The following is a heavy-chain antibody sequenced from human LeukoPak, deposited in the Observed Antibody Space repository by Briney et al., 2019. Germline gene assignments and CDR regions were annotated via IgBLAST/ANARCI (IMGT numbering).Heavy chain of an antibody. CDR1: GGSISSGGYY. J-gene: IGHJ4*02. CDR2: IYYSGST. D-gene: IGHD3-22*01. Sequence: SQTLSLTCAVSGGSISSGGYYWSWIRQHPGKGLEWIGYIYYSGSTYYNPSLKSRVTISVDTSKNQFSLKLSSVTAADTAVYYCAREEQDSSGYFYWGQGTLVTVSS. V-gene: IGHV4-31*11. CDR3: AREEQDSSGYFY.